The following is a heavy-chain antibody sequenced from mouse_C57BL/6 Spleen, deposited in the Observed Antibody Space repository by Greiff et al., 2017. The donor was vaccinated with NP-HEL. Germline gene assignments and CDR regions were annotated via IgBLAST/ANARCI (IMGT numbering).Heavy chain of an antibody. CDR2: IDPEDGDT. V-gene: IGHV14-1*01. CDR3: TTSIYDGYPYAMDY. Sequence: EVKLVESGAELVRPGASVKLSCTASGFNIKDYYMHWVKQRPEQGLEWIGRIDPEDGDTEYAPKFQGKATMTADTSSNTAYLQLSSLTSEDTAVYYCTTSIYDGYPYAMDYWGQGTSVTVSS. J-gene: IGHJ4*01. D-gene: IGHD2-3*01. CDR1: GFNIKDYY.